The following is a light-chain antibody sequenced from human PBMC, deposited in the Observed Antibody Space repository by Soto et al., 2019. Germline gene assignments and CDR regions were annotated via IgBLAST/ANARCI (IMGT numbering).Light chain of an antibody. J-gene: IGLJ1*01. V-gene: IGLV2-8*01. Sequence: QLVLTQPPSPSGSPGQSVTISCTGTSIDVGAYNYVSWYQQHPGKAPKLMISEVSKRPSGVPDRFSGSKSGNTASLTVSGLQAEDEADYYCSSYAGNNIYVFGTGTKLTVL. CDR3: SSYAGNNIYV. CDR2: EVS. CDR1: SIDVGAYNY.